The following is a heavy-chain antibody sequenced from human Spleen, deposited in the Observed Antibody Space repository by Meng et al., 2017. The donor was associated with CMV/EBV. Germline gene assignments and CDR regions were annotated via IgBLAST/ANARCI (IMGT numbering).Heavy chain of an antibody. J-gene: IGHJ4*02. CDR2: IKEDGSEK. V-gene: IGHV3-7*01. D-gene: IGHD6-6*01. Sequence: GESLKISCAASGFTFSNSDMNWVRQAPGKGLEWVANIKEDGSEKYYVDSVKGRFTISRDNAKNSVYLQMNSLRAEDTAVYHCARDSGDYSSSFDYWGQGTLVTVSS. CDR3: ARDSGDYSSSFDY. CDR1: GFTFSNSD.